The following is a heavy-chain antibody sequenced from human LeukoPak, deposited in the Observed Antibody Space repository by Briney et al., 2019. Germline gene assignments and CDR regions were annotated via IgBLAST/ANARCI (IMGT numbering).Heavy chain of an antibody. V-gene: IGHV5-51*01. CDR3: ARGSGSPYYYYGMDV. J-gene: IGHJ6*02. CDR1: GYSFTSYW. D-gene: IGHD1-26*01. CDR2: IYPGESDT. Sequence: GEPLQISCKDSGYSFTSYWIGWVRQMPGKDLEWMGIIYPGESDTRYSPSLQRQVTISADKSISTTYLQWSSLKASDTAMYYCARGSGSPYYYYGMDVWGQGTTVTVSS.